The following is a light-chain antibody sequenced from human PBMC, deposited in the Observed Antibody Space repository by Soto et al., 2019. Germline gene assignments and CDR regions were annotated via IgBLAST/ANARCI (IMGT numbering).Light chain of an antibody. CDR3: QQYGSSPLT. V-gene: IGKV3-20*01. CDR1: QSVSSSY. J-gene: IGKJ3*01. Sequence: IVLTPSPGTLSLSPGDRATLSCRASQSVSSSYLAWYQQKPGQAPRLLIYGASSRATGIPDRFSGSGSGTDFTLTISRLEPEDFAVYYCQQYGSSPLTFGPGTKVDIK. CDR2: GAS.